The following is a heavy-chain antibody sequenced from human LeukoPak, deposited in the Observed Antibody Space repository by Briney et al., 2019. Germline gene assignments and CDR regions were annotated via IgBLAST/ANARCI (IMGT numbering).Heavy chain of an antibody. CDR1: GFPFSSYS. V-gene: IGHV4-39*01. D-gene: IGHD3-10*01. Sequence: GSLRLSCAASGFPFSSYSMTWVRQAPGKGLEWIGSIYYSGSTYYNPSLKSRVTISVDTSKNQFSLKLNSVTATDTAVYYCARHYGPWGQGTLVTVSS. J-gene: IGHJ4*02. CDR2: IYYSGST. CDR3: ARHYGP.